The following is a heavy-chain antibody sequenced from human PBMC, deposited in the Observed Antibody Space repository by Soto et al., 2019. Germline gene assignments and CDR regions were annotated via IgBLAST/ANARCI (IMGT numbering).Heavy chain of an antibody. J-gene: IGHJ4*02. CDR1: GDSISTYY. Sequence: SETLSLTCAVSGDSISTYYWSWVRQPPGKGLEWIGYIYYSGSTDYNPSLKSRVTISIDTSKNQFSLNLNSVTAADTAVYFCARGFSHSPGFDLWGPGTLVTVSS. CDR3: ARGFSHSPGFDL. CDR2: IYYSGST. V-gene: IGHV4-59*01. D-gene: IGHD2-8*02.